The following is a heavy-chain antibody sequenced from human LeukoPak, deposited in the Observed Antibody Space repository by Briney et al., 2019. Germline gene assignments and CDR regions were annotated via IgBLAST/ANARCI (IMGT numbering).Heavy chain of an antibody. Sequence: PSETLSLTCTVSGGSISSSSYYWGWIRQLPGKGLEWIGSIYYSGSTYYNPSLKSRVTISVDTSKNQFSLKLSSVTAADTAVYYCARPLSGGYQVAGAEYHAFDIWGQGTMVTVST. CDR3: ARPLSGGYQVAGAEYHAFDI. CDR1: GGSISSSSYY. CDR2: IYYSGST. J-gene: IGHJ3*02. D-gene: IGHD3-22*01. V-gene: IGHV4-39*07.